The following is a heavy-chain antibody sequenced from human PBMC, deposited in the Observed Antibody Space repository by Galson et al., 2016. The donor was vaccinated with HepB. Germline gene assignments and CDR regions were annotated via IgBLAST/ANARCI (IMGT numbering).Heavy chain of an antibody. CDR2: ISSSSSYI. J-gene: IGHJ3*02. D-gene: IGHD3-10*01. CDR1: GFTFSTYS. Sequence: SLRLSCAASGFTFSTYSMNWVRQAPRKGLEWVSSISSSSSYIYYADSVKGRFTISRDNAKNSLYLQMNNLRAEDTAVYYCARDPITILQGTDAFDIWGQGTMFTVSS. CDR3: ARDPITILQGTDAFDI. V-gene: IGHV3-21*01.